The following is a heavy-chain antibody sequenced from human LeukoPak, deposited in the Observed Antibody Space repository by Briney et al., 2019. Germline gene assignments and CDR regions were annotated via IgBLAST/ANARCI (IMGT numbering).Heavy chain of an antibody. CDR1: GFTVSTNY. J-gene: IGHJ4*02. CDR3: ARDCTNGVCYGTDFDY. CDR2: IYSGGTT. D-gene: IGHD2-8*01. Sequence: GGSLRLSCAASGFTVSTNYMSWVRQAPGKGLEWVSLIYSGGTTYYADSVKGRFTISRDNSKNTLYLQMNSLRAEDTAVYYCARDCTNGVCYGTDFDYWGQGTLVTVSS. V-gene: IGHV3-53*01.